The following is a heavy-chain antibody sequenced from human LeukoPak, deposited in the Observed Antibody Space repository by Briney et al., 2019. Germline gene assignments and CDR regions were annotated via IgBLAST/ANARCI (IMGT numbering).Heavy chain of an antibody. CDR3: ARAIAAAGDFDY. V-gene: IGHV4-4*07. J-gene: IGHJ4*02. D-gene: IGHD6-13*01. CDR1: GGSISSYY. Sequence: PSETLSLTCTVFGGSISSYYWNWIRQPAGKGLEWIGRIQASGSTNYNPSLKSRISMSVDTSKNQFSLKLSSVTAADTAVYYCARAIAAAGDFDYWGQGTLVTVSS. CDR2: IQASGST.